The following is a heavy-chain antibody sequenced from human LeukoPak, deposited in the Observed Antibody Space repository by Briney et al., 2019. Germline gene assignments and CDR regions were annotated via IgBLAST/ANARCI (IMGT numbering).Heavy chain of an antibody. J-gene: IGHJ5*02. CDR3: ARGYSYGS. D-gene: IGHD5-18*01. V-gene: IGHV4-31*03. CDR1: GNSISSGRYY. Sequence: SETLSLTCTVSGNSISSGRYYWSWIRQHPGKGLEWIGYILYGGSTFYNPSLKSRLTISVDTSENQFSLQLNSVTPEDTAVYYCARGYSYGSWGQGTLVTVSS. CDR2: ILYGGST.